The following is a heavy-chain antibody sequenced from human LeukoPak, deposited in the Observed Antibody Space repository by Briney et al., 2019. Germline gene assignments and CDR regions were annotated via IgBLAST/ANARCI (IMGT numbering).Heavy chain of an antibody. CDR2: INPKSGGT. CDR1: GYTFTGYY. Sequence: ASVKVSCKASGYTFTGYYMHWVRQAPGQGLEWMGWINPKSGGTNYAQKFQGRVTMTRDTSISTAYMELSRLRSDDTAVYYCAFGQQQLEGSIDYWGQGTLVTVPS. CDR3: AFGQQQLEGSIDY. J-gene: IGHJ4*02. D-gene: IGHD6-13*01. V-gene: IGHV1-2*02.